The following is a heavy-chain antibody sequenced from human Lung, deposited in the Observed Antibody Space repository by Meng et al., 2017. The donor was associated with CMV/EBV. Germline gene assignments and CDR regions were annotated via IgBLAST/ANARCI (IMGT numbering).Heavy chain of an antibody. CDR3: ARGGMGLDY. V-gene: IGHV6-1*01. CDR1: GDSVSSNSAA. CDR2: TYDRSKWYN. D-gene: IGHD3-16*01. Sequence: HVNLQQPRPDPVKPSQTPSLTCAISGDSVSSNSAAWNWIRRSPSRGLEWLGRTYDRSKWYNDYAVSVKSRITINPDTSKNQFSLQLNSVTPEDTAVYYCARGGMGLDYWGQGTLVTVSS. J-gene: IGHJ4*02.